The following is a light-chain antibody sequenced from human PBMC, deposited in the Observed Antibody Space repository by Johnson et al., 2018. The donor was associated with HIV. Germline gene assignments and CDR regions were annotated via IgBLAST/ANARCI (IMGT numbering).Light chain of an antibody. CDR2: DNN. V-gene: IGLV1-51*01. CDR3: GTWDSSLRVGV. J-gene: IGLJ1*01. Sequence: QSVLTQPPSVSAAPGQKVTISCSGSSSNIGNNYVSWYQQLPGTAPKLLIYDNNKRPSGIPDRFSGSKSGTSATLGITGLQTGDEADYYCGTWDSSLRVGVFGTGAQGTVL. CDR1: SSNIGNNY.